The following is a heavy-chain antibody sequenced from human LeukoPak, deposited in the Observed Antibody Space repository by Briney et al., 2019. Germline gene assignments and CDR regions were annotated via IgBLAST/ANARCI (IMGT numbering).Heavy chain of an antibody. Sequence: ASAKVSCKASGYTFTSYYMHWVRQAPGQGLEWMGIINPSGGSTSYAQKFQGRVTMTRDTSTSTVYMELSSLRSEDTAVYYCARRMTLGAFDIWGQGTMVTVSS. CDR3: ARRMTLGAFDI. D-gene: IGHD2-21*02. CDR1: GYTFTSYY. V-gene: IGHV1-46*01. CDR2: INPSGGST. J-gene: IGHJ3*02.